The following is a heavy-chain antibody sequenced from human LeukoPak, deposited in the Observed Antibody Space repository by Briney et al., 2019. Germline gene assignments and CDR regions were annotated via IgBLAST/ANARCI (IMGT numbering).Heavy chain of an antibody. Sequence: ASVKVSCKSSGYTFTTYDINWVRQATGQGLEGMGWMNPNSGNTGYAQKVQGRVTMTSNTSISTAYMELSSLRSEDTAVYYCARGPNKSDGGNSGSAWFDPWGQGTLVTVSS. J-gene: IGHJ5*02. D-gene: IGHD4-23*01. CDR1: GYTFTTYD. CDR2: MNPNSGNT. CDR3: ARGPNKSDGGNSGSAWFDP. V-gene: IGHV1-8*01.